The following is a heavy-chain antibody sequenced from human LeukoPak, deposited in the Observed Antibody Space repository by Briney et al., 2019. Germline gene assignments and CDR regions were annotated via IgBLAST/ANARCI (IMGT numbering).Heavy chain of an antibody. D-gene: IGHD4-17*01. Sequence: SETLSFTCTVSGGSISGSYWSWIRQPPGKGLEWIAYMYNSGSTNYNPSLKSRVTISIDTSKNQFSLKLSSLTAADTAIYYCARGIESYGDYGYWGQGTLVTVSS. J-gene: IGHJ4*02. CDR1: GGSISGSY. V-gene: IGHV4-59*01. CDR3: ARGIESYGDYGY. CDR2: MYNSGST.